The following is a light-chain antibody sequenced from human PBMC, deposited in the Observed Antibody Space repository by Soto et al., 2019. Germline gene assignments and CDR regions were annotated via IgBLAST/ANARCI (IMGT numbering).Light chain of an antibody. CDR3: QQWNSPWT. CDR1: QSISNW. Sequence: DIQMTQSPSTLSASVGDRVTITCRASQSISNWLAWYQQKPGKAPKLLISDASSLQSGVPSRFSCSGSGTEFTLTISSLQPDDFATYHCQQWNSPWTFGQGTKVEIK. J-gene: IGKJ1*01. V-gene: IGKV1-5*01. CDR2: DAS.